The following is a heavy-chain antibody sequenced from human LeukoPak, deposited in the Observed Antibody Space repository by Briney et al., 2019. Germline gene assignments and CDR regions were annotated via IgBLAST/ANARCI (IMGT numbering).Heavy chain of an antibody. J-gene: IGHJ5*02. V-gene: IGHV1-69*05. Sequence: ASVKVSCKASGGTFSSYAISWVRQAPGQGLEWMGGIIPIFGTANYAQKFQGRVTITTGESTSTAYMELSSLRSEDTAVYYCARAYELTGTTPPGFWFDPWGQGTLVTVSS. CDR3: ARAYELTGTTPPGFWFDP. CDR1: GGTFSSYA. CDR2: IIPIFGTA. D-gene: IGHD1-20*01.